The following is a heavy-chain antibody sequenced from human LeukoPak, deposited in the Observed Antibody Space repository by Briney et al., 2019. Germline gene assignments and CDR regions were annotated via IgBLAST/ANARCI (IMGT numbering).Heavy chain of an antibody. J-gene: IGHJ4*02. Sequence: SVKVSCKASGGTFSSYAISWVRQAPGQGLEWMGRIIPILGIANYAQKFQGRVTITADKSTSTAYMELSSLRAEDTAVYYCARDAYYYDSSGYYLVDYWSQGTLVTVPS. CDR2: IIPILGIA. D-gene: IGHD3-22*01. CDR1: GGTFSSYA. V-gene: IGHV1-69*04. CDR3: ARDAYYYDSSGYYLVDY.